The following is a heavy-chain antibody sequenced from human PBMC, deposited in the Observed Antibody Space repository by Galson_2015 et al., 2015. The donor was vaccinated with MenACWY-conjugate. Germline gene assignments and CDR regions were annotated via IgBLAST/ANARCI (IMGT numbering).Heavy chain of an antibody. Sequence: SLRLSCAASGFTFSSYTTNWVRQAPGKGLEWVSSITSSSSYIYFADSAKGRFTISRDNAKNSLYLQMNSLRAEDTAVYYCARDLEVGATGEFGYWGQGTLVTVSS. J-gene: IGHJ4*02. CDR1: GFTFSSYT. D-gene: IGHD4/OR15-4a*01. V-gene: IGHV3-21*01. CDR3: ARDLEVGATGEFGY. CDR2: ITSSSSYI.